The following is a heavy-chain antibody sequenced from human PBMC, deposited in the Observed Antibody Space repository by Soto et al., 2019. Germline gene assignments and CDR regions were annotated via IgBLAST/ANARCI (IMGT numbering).Heavy chain of an antibody. CDR1: GFTFSSYW. V-gene: IGHV3-7*01. J-gene: IGHJ6*02. CDR2: IKQDGSEK. Sequence: GGSLRLSCAASGFTFSSYWMSWVRQAPGKGLEWVANIKQDGSEKYYVDSVKGRFTISRDNAKNSLYLQMNSLRAEDTAVYYCARAPRLTTVTTHYYYYGMDVWGQGTTVTVSS. D-gene: IGHD4-4*01. CDR3: ARAPRLTTVTTHYYYYGMDV.